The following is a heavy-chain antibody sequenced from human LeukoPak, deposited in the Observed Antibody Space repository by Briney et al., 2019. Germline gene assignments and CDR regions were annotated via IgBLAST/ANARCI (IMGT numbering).Heavy chain of an antibody. Sequence: GGSPRLSCAASGFTFRNYDMHWVLQAAGKGLEWVSGIGTAGETYYPASVQGRFTISRENAKSSLYLQINSLSAGDTAVYYCASSPAYSSSWYAIDNWGQGTLVTVSS. J-gene: IGHJ4*02. D-gene: IGHD6-13*01. CDR3: ASSPAYSSSWYAIDN. CDR1: GFTFRNYD. CDR2: IGTAGET. V-gene: IGHV3-13*01.